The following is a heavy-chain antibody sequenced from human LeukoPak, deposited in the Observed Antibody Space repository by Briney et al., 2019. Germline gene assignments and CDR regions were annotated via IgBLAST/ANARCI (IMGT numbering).Heavy chain of an antibody. CDR2: IKEDGSIK. CDR3: ARIGYSSSSIDY. V-gene: IGHV3-7*01. D-gene: IGHD6-13*01. Sequence: GGSLRLSCAASGFTFSWYWMSWVRQAPGKGLEWVANIKEDGSIKYYVDSVKGRLTISRDNAKSSVYLQVSSLRAEDTALYYCARIGYSSSSIDYWGQGTLVTVSS. CDR1: GFTFSWYW. J-gene: IGHJ4*02.